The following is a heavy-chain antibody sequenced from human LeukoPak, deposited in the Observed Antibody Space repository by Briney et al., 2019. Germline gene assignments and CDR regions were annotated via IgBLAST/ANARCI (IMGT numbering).Heavy chain of an antibody. CDR1: GLSLSNSA. CDR2: LTGDGTGT. CDR3: ATVGGFCPSSNCYAYFDY. D-gene: IGHD2-2*01. V-gene: IGHV3-23*01. J-gene: IGHJ4*02. Sequence: GGSLRLSCVASGLSLSNSAMTWVRQAPGKGLEWVSILTGDGTGTFYADSVKGRFSISRDISTNTLYLQMTSLGVDDTALYYCATVGGFCPSSNCYAYFDYWGQGSPATVSS.